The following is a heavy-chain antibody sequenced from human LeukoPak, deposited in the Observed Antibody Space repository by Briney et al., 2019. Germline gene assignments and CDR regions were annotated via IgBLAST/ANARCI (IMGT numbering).Heavy chain of an antibody. Sequence: GGSLRLSCAASGFTFSSYAVHWVRQAPGKGLEWVAVISYDGSNKYYADSVKGRFTISRDNSKNTLYLQMNSLRAEDTAVYYCAKVGNKWDADYWGQGTLVTVSS. D-gene: IGHD1-26*01. CDR2: ISYDGSNK. V-gene: IGHV3-30*04. CDR1: GFTFSSYA. J-gene: IGHJ4*02. CDR3: AKVGNKWDADY.